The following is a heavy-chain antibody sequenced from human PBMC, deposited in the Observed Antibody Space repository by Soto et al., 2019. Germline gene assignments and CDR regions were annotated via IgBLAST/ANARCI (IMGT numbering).Heavy chain of an antibody. CDR3: GTDEWGGAFDI. CDR1: GFTLRNYW. J-gene: IGHJ3*02. CDR2: IRQDGDEI. D-gene: IGHD3-10*01. V-gene: IGHV3-7*04. Sequence: GGSLRLSCVASGFTLRNYWMAWVRQTPGKGREFVANIRQDGDEINYVDSVKGRFTISRDNAKNSLFLQMNSLRDEDTAVYYCGTDEWGGAFDIEGQGTMVTVSS.